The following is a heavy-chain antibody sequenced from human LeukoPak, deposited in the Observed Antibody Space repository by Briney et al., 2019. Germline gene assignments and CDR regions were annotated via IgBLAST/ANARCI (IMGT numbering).Heavy chain of an antibody. CDR2: ISYDGSHK. V-gene: IGHV3-30*18. J-gene: IGHJ4*02. D-gene: IGHD3-22*01. CDR3: AKDIRYDNMAADY. Sequence: GGPLRLSCAASGFTFSSYGMHWVRQAPGKGLEWVAVISYDGSHKYYADSVKGRFTISRDNSKNTLYLQMNSLRAEDTAVYYCAKDIRYDNMAADYWGQGTLVTVSS. CDR1: GFTFSSYG.